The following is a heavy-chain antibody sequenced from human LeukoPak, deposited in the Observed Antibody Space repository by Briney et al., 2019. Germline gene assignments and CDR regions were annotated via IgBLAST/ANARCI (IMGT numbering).Heavy chain of an antibody. CDR3: AKDLKQLANFDY. J-gene: IGHJ4*02. CDR2: ISDSGGSI. D-gene: IGHD6-6*01. Sequence: PGGSLRLSCAASGFTFSSYGMSWVRPAPGKGLEWVSGISDSGGSIYYAQSVKGRFTISRDNSKNTLYLQMNSLRAEETAVYYCAKDLKQLANFDYWGQGTLVTVSS. V-gene: IGHV3-23*01. CDR1: GFTFSSYG.